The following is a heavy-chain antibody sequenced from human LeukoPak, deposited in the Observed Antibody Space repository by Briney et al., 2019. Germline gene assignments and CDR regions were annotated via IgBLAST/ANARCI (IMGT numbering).Heavy chain of an antibody. V-gene: IGHV1-2*02. Sequence: SVKASCKASGYTFTGYYMHWVRESPGQARKWMGCINPNSGGTKYAQKFRGGVTLTRDTSSSTAYMELSRLRSDDTAVYYCARGETVYGGAIVYWGQGALVTVSS. D-gene: IGHD3-16*02. CDR3: ARGETVYGGAIVY. J-gene: IGHJ4*02. CDR1: GYTFTGYY. CDR2: INPNSGGT.